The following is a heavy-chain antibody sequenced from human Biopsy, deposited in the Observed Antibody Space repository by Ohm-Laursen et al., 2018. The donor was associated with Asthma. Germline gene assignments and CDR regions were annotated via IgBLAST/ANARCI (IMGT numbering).Heavy chain of an antibody. J-gene: IGHJ4*02. CDR2: IYYSGST. Sequence: GTLSLTCTVSGVSISSDYWSWIRQPPGKGLEWIGHIYYSGSTNYQPSLKSRVTISVDTSKNQFSLKLRSVTAAVAAVYYCARGISRVTGLFDHFDSWGQGTLVTVSS. CDR1: GVSISSDY. D-gene: IGHD2-21*02. CDR3: ARGISRVTGLFDHFDS. V-gene: IGHV4-59*01.